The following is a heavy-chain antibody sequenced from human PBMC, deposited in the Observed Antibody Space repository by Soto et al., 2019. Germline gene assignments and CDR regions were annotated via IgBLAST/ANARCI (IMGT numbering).Heavy chain of an antibody. CDR3: TTQGVLLWFGELL. J-gene: IGHJ4*02. V-gene: IGHV3-15*07. CDR1: GFTFSNAW. D-gene: IGHD3-10*01. Sequence: EVQLVESGGGLVKPGGSLRLSCAASGFTFSNAWMNWVRQAPGKGLEWVGRIKSKTDGGTTDYAAPVKGRFTISRDDSKNTLYLQMNSPKTEDTAVYYCTTQGVLLWFGELLWGQGTLVTVSS. CDR2: IKSKTDGGTT.